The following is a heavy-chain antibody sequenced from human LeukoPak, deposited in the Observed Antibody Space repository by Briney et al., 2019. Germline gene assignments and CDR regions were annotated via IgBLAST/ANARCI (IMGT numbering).Heavy chain of an antibody. CDR1: GGSISSSSYY. CDR3: ARQGLDYDSSGAGSYYYYGMDV. Sequence: SETLSLTCTVSGGSISSSSYYWGWIRQPPGKGLEWIGSIYYSGSTYYNPSLKSRVTISVDTSKNQFSLKLSSVTAADTAVYHCARQGLDYDSSGAGSYYYYGMDVWGQGTTVTVSS. V-gene: IGHV4-39*01. J-gene: IGHJ6*02. D-gene: IGHD3-22*01. CDR2: IYYSGST.